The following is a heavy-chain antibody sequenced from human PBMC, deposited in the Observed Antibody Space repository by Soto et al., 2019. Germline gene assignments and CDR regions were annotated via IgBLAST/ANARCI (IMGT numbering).Heavy chain of an antibody. J-gene: IGHJ5*02. V-gene: IGHV4-4*07. Sequence: SETLSLTCIVSGGSISGHYWSWIRQPAGKELEWIGRIYSDGTTNYNPSLKGRGTMSVDTSKKQISLKLTSVTAADTAMYYCARDRGYRSGSFGSWGQGVLVTVSS. CDR1: GGSISGHY. D-gene: IGHD5-18*01. CDR3: ARDRGYRSGSFGS. CDR2: IYSDGTT.